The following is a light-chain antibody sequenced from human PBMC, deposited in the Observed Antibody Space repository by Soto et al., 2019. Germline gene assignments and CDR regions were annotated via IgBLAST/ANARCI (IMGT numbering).Light chain of an antibody. V-gene: IGKV1-39*01. CDR3: QQSYSTPWT. J-gene: IGKJ1*01. CDR1: QSISSY. CDR2: AAS. Sequence: DIPMTQSPSSLSASVGDRVTITCRASQSISSYLNWYQQKPGKAPKLLIYAASSLQSGVPSRFSGSGSRTDFTLTISSLQPEYFATYYYQQSYSTPWTFGQGTKLEIK.